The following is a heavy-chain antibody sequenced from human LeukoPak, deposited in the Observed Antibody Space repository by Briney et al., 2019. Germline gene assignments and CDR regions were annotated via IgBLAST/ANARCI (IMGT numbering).Heavy chain of an antibody. CDR2: ISLNGGST. CDR3: VKGYSGYDYYFDY. V-gene: IGHV3-64D*08. D-gene: IGHD5-12*01. CDR1: VWRFSRYS. J-gene: IGHJ4*02. Sequence: LSRLPCVWRFSRYSLHWVRQAPGRGLEYVSAISLNGGSTYYADSVKGRFTISRDNSKDPLYLQMSSLRAEDTSVYYCVKGYSGYDYYFDYWGQGTLVNVFS.